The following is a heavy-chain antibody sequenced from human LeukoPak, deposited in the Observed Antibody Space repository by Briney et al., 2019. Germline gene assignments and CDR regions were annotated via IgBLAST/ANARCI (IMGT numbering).Heavy chain of an antibody. D-gene: IGHD6-13*01. CDR2: IYHSGST. J-gene: IGHJ5*02. Sequence: SETLSLTCTVSGYSISSGYYWGWIRQPPGKGLEWIGSIYHSGSTYYSPSLKSRVTISVDTSKNQFSLKLSSVTAADTAVYYCARGVRPYSSSWYGEDRFDPWGQGTLVTVSS. V-gene: IGHV4-38-2*02. CDR3: ARGVRPYSSSWYGEDRFDP. CDR1: GYSISSGYY.